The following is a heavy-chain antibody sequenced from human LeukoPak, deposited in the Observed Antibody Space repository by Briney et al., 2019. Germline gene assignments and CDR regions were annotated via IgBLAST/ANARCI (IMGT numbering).Heavy chain of an antibody. CDR2: INPNSGGT. D-gene: IGHD3-10*01. J-gene: IGHJ4*02. CDR1: GYTFTVYY. CDR3: ARTRIGLWFGELFCFDY. V-gene: IGHV1-2*02. Sequence: ASVKVSCKASGYTFTVYYMHWVRQAPGQGLERMGWINPNSGGTNYAQKFQGRVTMTRDTSISTAYMELSRLRSDDTAVYYCARTRIGLWFGELFCFDYWGQGTLVTVSS.